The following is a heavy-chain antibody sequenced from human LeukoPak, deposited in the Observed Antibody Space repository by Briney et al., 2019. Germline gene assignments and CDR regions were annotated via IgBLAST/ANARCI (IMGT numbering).Heavy chain of an antibody. D-gene: IGHD2-2*01. J-gene: IGHJ5*02. CDR3: AREVLPAARTGGWFDP. V-gene: IGHV1-2*02. CDR1: GYTFTGYY. CDR2: INPNSGGT. Sequence: GSVKVSCKASGYTFTGYYMHWVRQAPGQGLEWMGWINPNSGGTNYAQKFQGRVTMTRDTSISTAYMELSRLRSDDTAVYYCAREVLPAARTGGWFDPWGQGTLVTVSS.